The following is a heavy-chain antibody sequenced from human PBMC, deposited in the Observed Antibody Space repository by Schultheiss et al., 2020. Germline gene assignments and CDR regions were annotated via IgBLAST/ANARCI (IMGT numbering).Heavy chain of an antibody. CDR3: ARHRYSSSRYYGMDV. CDR2: IYPGDSDT. V-gene: IGHV5-51*01. CDR1: GYSFSSYW. Sequence: GESLKISCKGSGYSFSSYWIGWVRQLPGKGLEWMGVIYPGDSDTRYSPSFQGQVTISADKSISTAYLQWSSLKASDTAMYYCARHRYSSSRYYGMDVWGKGTTVTVSS. D-gene: IGHD6-6*01. J-gene: IGHJ6*04.